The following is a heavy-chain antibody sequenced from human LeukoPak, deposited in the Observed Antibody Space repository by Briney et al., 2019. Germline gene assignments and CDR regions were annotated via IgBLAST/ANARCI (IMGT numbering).Heavy chain of an antibody. D-gene: IGHD5-12*01. Sequence: PSETLSLTCTVSGGSISSSSYYWGWIRQPPGKGLEWIGSIYYSGSTYYNPSLKSRVTISVDTSKNQFSLKLSSVTAADTAVYYCAREGGYALGDLWGRGTLVTVSS. CDR1: GGSISSSSYY. J-gene: IGHJ2*01. V-gene: IGHV4-39*07. CDR2: IYYSGST. CDR3: AREGGYALGDL.